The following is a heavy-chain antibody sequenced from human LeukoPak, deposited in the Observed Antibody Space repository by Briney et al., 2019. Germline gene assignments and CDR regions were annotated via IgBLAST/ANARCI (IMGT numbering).Heavy chain of an antibody. V-gene: IGHV1-46*01. D-gene: IGHD3-3*01. CDR2: INPSGGST. Sequence: ASVKVSCKASGYTFTSYYMHWVRQAPGQGLEWMGIINPSGGSTSYAQKFQGRVTMTRDTSTSTVYMELSSLRSEDTAVYYCARVGIFGVVLLGAFDIWGQGTMVTVSS. J-gene: IGHJ3*02. CDR3: ARVGIFGVVLLGAFDI. CDR1: GYTFTSYY.